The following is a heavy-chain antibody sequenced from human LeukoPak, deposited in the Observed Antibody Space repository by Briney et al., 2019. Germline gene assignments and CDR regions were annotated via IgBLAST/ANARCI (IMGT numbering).Heavy chain of an antibody. V-gene: IGHV3-30*18. Sequence: GRSLRLSCAASGLTFSSYGMHWVRQAPGKGLEWVAVISYDGSNKYYADSVKGRFTISRDNSKNTLYLQMNSLRAEDTAVYYCAKASWATVTILDYWGQGTLVTVSS. CDR1: GLTFSSYG. D-gene: IGHD4-17*01. J-gene: IGHJ4*02. CDR2: ISYDGSNK. CDR3: AKASWATVTILDY.